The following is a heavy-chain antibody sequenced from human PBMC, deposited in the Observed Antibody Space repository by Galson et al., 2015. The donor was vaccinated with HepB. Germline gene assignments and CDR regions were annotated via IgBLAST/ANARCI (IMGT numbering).Heavy chain of an antibody. D-gene: IGHD4-11*01. CDR2: INSDESST. CDR3: VRARALHFDY. V-gene: IGHV3-74*01. CDR1: GFTFSSSW. Sequence: SLRLSCAASGFTFSSSWMHWVRQAPGKGLVWVSRINSDESSTSYADSVKGRFTISRDNGKNTLYLQMNSLRAEDTAVYYCVRARALHFDYWGQATRVTVSS. J-gene: IGHJ4*02.